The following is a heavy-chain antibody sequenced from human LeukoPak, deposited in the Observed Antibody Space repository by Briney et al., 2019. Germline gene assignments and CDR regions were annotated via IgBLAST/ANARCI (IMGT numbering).Heavy chain of an antibody. Sequence: GGSLRLSCTASGFSFNGYIMNWLRQAPGKGLEWVSGIYPGFSTFYTDSVEGRFTISRDNSKSTVYLQMNYLRVEDSAIYFCANDFKPNGNWGLDCGAQGTLVTVSS. CDR3: ANDFKPNGNWGLDC. CDR2: IYPGFST. J-gene: IGHJ4*02. V-gene: IGHV3-23*05. CDR1: GFSFNGYI. D-gene: IGHD7-27*01.